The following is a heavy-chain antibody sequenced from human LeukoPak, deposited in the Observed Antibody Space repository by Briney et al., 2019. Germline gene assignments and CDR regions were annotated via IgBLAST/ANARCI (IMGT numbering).Heavy chain of an antibody. Sequence: PGASVEFSCKASGSTFTGYYMHWVRQAPGQGLEWMGWINPNSGGTNYAQKFQGRVTMTRDTSISTAYMELSRLRSDDTAVYYCAREGDIVLMSAFDIWGQGTMVTVSS. CDR3: AREGDIVLMSAFDI. CDR1: GSTFTGYY. D-gene: IGHD2-8*01. CDR2: INPNSGGT. V-gene: IGHV1-2*02. J-gene: IGHJ3*02.